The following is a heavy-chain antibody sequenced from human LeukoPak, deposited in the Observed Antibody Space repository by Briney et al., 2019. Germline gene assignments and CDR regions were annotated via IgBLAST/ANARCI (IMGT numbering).Heavy chain of an antibody. J-gene: IGHJ4*02. Sequence: GASVKVSCKASGYTFTGYYMHWVRQAPGQGLEWMGWINPNSGGTNYAQKFQGRVTMTRDTSISTAYMELSRLRSDDTAVYYCATGWDYGDYERWYYFDYWGQGTLVTVSS. CDR2: INPNSGGT. D-gene: IGHD4-17*01. CDR1: GYTFTGYY. CDR3: ATGWDYGDYERWYYFDY. V-gene: IGHV1-2*02.